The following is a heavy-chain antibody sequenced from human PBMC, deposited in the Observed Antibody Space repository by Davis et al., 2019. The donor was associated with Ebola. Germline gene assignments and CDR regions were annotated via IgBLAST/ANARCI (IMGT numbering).Heavy chain of an antibody. Sequence: MPSETLSLTCAVYGGSFSAYYWSWIRQPPGEGLEWIGEINHSGSTYYNPSLKSRFTISVDTSKNQFSLKLSSVTAADTAVYYCARRSSSSFDYWGQGTLVTVSS. V-gene: IGHV4-34*01. CDR3: ARRSSSSFDY. CDR1: GGSFSAYY. J-gene: IGHJ4*02. CDR2: INHSGST. D-gene: IGHD6-6*01.